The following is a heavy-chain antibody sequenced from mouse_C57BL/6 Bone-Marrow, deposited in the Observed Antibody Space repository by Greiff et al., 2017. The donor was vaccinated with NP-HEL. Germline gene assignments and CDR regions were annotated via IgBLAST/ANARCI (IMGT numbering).Heavy chain of an antibody. CDR1: GFTFSDYY. J-gene: IGHJ1*03. D-gene: IGHD1-1*01. V-gene: IGHV5-12*01. CDR2: ISNGGGST. Sequence: EVQRVESGGGLVQPGGSLKLSCAASGFTFSDYYMYWVRQTPEKRLEWVAYISNGGGSTYYPDTVKGRFTISRDNAKNTLYLQMSRLKSEDTAMYYCASHYYGSSLWYFDVWGTGTTVTVSS. CDR3: ASHYYGSSLWYFDV.